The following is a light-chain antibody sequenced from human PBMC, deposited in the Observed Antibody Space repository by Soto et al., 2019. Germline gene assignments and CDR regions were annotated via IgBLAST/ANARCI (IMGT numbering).Light chain of an antibody. CDR3: SSYTSSSTLV. Sequence: QSALTQPASVSGSPGQSITISCTGTSSDVGGYNYVSWYQQHPGKAPKLMIYDVSNRPSGVSNRFSGSKSGNTASLTISGLQAEDEAAYYCSSYTSSSTLVFGGGTKLTLL. V-gene: IGLV2-14*01. J-gene: IGLJ2*01. CDR2: DVS. CDR1: SSDVGGYNY.